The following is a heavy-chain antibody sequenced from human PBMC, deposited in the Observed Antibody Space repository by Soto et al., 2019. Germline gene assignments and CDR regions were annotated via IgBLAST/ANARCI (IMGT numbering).Heavy chain of an antibody. V-gene: IGHV3-48*02. J-gene: IGHJ3*02. CDR1: GFTFIDYS. CDR3: ARGGIAARRSAFDI. CDR2: ISGSSSTI. D-gene: IGHD6-6*01. Sequence: EVQLVESGGGLVQPGGSLRLSCAASGFTFIDYSMNWVRQAPGKGLEWVSYISGSSSTIYYADSVKGRFTVSRDSARNSLYLQMNSLRDEDTAVYYCARGGIAARRSAFDIWGQGTMVTVSS.